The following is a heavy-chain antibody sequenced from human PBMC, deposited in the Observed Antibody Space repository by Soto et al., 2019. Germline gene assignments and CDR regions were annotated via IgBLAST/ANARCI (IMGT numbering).Heavy chain of an antibody. Sequence: QVQLVESGGGVVHPGRSLTLSCAASGFTFSRYGMHWVRQAPGKGLEWVAVIWNDGSSKYYADSVKGRFTISRDNSKNTLYLQLNSLTAEDTAMYDCATLVDRESRDYWGQGTLVTVTS. CDR3: ATLVDRESRDY. J-gene: IGHJ4*02. CDR1: GFTFSRYG. V-gene: IGHV3-33*01. CDR2: IWNDGSSK. D-gene: IGHD1-26*01.